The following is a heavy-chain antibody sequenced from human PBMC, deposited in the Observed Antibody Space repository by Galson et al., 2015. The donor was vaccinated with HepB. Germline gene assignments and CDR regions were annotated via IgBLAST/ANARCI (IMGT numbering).Heavy chain of an antibody. J-gene: IGHJ6*02. Sequence: SLRLSCAASGFTFSNYAMHWVRQAPGKGLEWVAVISDGGSKKNYADSVKGRFTISRDNSKNTLYLQMNSLRAEDTGVHYCARSNFWSGYRITYYYYYGLDVWGQGTSVTVSS. D-gene: IGHD3-3*01. CDR2: ISDGGSKK. CDR3: ARSNFWSGYRITYYYYYGLDV. V-gene: IGHV3-30*04. CDR1: GFTFSNYA.